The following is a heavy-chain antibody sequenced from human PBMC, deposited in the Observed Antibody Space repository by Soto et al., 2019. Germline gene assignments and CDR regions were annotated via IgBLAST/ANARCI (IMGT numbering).Heavy chain of an antibody. D-gene: IGHD6-6*01. CDR3: ARLDSSSYFYYGMDV. J-gene: IGHJ6*02. CDR2: IYYSGST. V-gene: IGHV4-39*01. CDR1: GGSISSNSYY. Sequence: QLQLQESGPGLVKPSETLSLTCTVSGGSISSNSYYWGWIRQPPGKGLEWIGNIYYSGSTYYNPSLKSRVTISVDTSRNQFSLNLRSVTAADTAVYYCARLDSSSYFYYGMDVWGQGTTVTVSS.